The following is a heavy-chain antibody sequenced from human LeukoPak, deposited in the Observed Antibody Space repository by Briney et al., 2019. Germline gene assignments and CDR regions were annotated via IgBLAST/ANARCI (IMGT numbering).Heavy chain of an antibody. CDR1: GGSVSSGSYY. D-gene: IGHD3-3*01. J-gene: IGHJ5*02. CDR2: IYYSGST. Sequence: SETLSLTCTVSGGSVSSGSYYWSWIRQPPGKGLEWIGYIYYSGSTNYNPSLKSRVTISVDTSKNQFSLKLSSVTAADAAVYYCARGRKRITIFGVVSWFDPWGQGTLVTVSS. CDR3: ARGRKRITIFGVVSWFDP. V-gene: IGHV4-61*01.